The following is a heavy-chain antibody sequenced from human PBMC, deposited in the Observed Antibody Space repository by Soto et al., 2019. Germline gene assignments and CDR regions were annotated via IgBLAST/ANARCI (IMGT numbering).Heavy chain of an antibody. J-gene: IGHJ4*02. D-gene: IGHD3-16*01. CDR1: GFTFSDYY. Sequence: GGSLRLSCAASGFTFSDYYMSWIRQAPGKGLEWVSYISSSSSYTNYADSVKGRFTISRDNAKNSLYLQMNSLRAEDTAVYYCARFRLRLGELTVDYWGQGTLVTVSS. CDR2: ISSSSSYT. CDR3: ARFRLRLGELTVDY. V-gene: IGHV3-11*06.